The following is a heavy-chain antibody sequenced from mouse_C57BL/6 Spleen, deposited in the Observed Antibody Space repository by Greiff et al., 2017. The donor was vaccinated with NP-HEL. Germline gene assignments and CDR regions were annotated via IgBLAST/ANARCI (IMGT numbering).Heavy chain of an antibody. V-gene: IGHV1-82*01. CDR1: SYAFSSSW. Sequence: QVQLQQSGPELVKPGASVKISCKASSYAFSSSWMNWVKQRPGKGLEWIGRIYPGDGDTNYNGKFKGKATLTADKSSSTAYMQLSSLTSEDSAVYFCASHYYYSSSYSYYAMDYWGQGTSVTVSS. J-gene: IGHJ4*01. CDR3: ASHYYYSSSYSYYAMDY. CDR2: IYPGDGDT. D-gene: IGHD1-1*01.